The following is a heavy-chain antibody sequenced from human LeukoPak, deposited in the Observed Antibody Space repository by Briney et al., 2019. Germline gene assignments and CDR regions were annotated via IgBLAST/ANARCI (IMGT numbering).Heavy chain of an antibody. CDR1: GGSFSGYY. CDR2: INHSGST. D-gene: IGHD3-10*01. V-gene: IGHV4-34*01. J-gene: IGHJ4*02. Sequence: SETLSLTCAVYGGSFSGYYWSWIRQPPGKGLEWIGEINHSGSTNYNPSLKSRVTISVDTSKNQFSLKLSSVTAADTAVYCCARCKDYYVSGSYYKTFDYWGQGTLVTVSS. CDR3: ARCKDYYVSGSYYKTFDY.